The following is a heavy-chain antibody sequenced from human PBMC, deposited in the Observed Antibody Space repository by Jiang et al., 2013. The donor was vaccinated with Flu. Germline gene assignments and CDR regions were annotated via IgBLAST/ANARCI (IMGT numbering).Heavy chain of an antibody. CDR2: IIPIFGTA. CDR3: AGAHSGTYFDY. D-gene: IGHD2-21*01. V-gene: IGHV1-69*01. J-gene: IGHJ4*02. CDR1: GALSSYA. Sequence: EVKKPGSSVKVSCKASGALSSYAISWVRQAPGQGLEWMGGIIPIFGTANYAQKFQGRVTITADESTSTAYMELSSLRSEDTAVYYCAGAHSGTYFDYWGQGTLVTVSS.